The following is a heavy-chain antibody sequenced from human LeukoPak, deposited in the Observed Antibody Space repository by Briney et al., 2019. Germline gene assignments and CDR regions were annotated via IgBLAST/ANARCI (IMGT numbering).Heavy chain of an antibody. CDR2: IYYSGST. D-gene: IGHD2-2*01. Sequence: NPSETLSLTCTVSGGSISSYYWSWIRQPPGKGLEWIGYIYYSGSTNYNPSLKSRVTISVDTSKNQFSLKLSSVTAADTAVYYCARDRLSRYQLLFGPDYWGQGTLVTVSS. CDR1: GGSISSYY. CDR3: ARDRLSRYQLLFGPDY. V-gene: IGHV4-59*12. J-gene: IGHJ4*02.